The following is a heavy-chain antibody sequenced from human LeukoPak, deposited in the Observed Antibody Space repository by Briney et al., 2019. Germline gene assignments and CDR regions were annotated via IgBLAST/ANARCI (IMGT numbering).Heavy chain of an antibody. CDR3: ARVRIAAAGTRVWFDP. D-gene: IGHD6-13*01. V-gene: IGHV4-61*02. Sequence: SETLSLTCTVSGGSISSGDYYWSWIRQPPGKGLEWIGRIYTSGSTNYNPSLKSRVTMSVDTSKNQFSLKLSSVTAADTAVYYCARVRIAAAGTRVWFDPWGQGTLVTVSS. J-gene: IGHJ5*02. CDR1: GGSISSGDYY. CDR2: IYTSGST.